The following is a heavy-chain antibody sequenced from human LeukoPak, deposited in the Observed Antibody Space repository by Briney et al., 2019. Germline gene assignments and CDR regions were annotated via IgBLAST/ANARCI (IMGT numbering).Heavy chain of an antibody. CDR3: ATAPAGWLVPFDY. CDR2: INPNSDGT. D-gene: IGHD6-19*01. J-gene: IGHJ4*02. CDR1: GYTFTGYY. Sequence: VASVKVSCKASGYTFTGYYMHWVRQAPGQGLEWMGWINPNSDGTNYAQKFQGRVTMTRDTSISTAYMELSRLRSDDTAVYYCATAPAGWLVPFDYWGQGTLVTVSS. V-gene: IGHV1-2*02.